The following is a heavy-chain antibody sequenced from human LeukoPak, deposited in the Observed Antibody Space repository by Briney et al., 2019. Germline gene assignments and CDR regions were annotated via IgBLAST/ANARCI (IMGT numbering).Heavy chain of an antibody. Sequence: GGSLRLSCAASGFTFSTYSMSWVRQAPGKGLEWVSSISSSSTYIYYADSVKGRFTISRDNAKNSLYLQMNSLRAEDTAVYYCAQIPFRSGDYHFDYWGQGTLLTVSS. D-gene: IGHD3-3*01. CDR3: AQIPFRSGDYHFDY. J-gene: IGHJ4*02. V-gene: IGHV3-21*01. CDR2: ISSSSTYI. CDR1: GFTFSTYS.